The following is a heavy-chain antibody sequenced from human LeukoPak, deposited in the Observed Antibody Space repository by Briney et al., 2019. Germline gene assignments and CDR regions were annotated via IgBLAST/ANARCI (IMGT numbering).Heavy chain of an antibody. CDR1: GYSFTSYW. CDR2: IYPGDSDT. J-gene: IGHJ6*02. V-gene: IGHV5-51*01. D-gene: IGHD3-3*01. CDR3: ARLTYYDFWSGYSYGMDV. Sequence: GESLKISCKGSGYSFTSYWIGWVRQMPGKGLEWMGIIYPGDSDTRYSPSFQGQVTISADKSISTAYLQWSSLKASDTAMYYCARLTYYDFWSGYSYGMDVWGQGTTVTVFS.